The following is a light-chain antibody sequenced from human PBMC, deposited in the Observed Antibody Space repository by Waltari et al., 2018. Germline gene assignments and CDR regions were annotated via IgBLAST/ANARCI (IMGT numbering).Light chain of an antibody. CDR3: QSADRSGTL. CDR2: KDT. J-gene: IGLJ2*01. CDR1: VLPKNY. Sequence: SYELTQPPSMSVSPGQTARNTCSGDVLPKNYAYWYQQKPGQAPVLVIYKDTERPSGIPDRFSGSSSGTTVTLTISRVQAEDEAHHYCQSADRSGTLFGGGTKLTVL. V-gene: IGLV3-25*03.